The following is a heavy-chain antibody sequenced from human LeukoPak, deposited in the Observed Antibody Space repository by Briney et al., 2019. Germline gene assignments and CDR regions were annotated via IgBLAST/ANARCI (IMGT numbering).Heavy chain of an antibody. Sequence: PGGSLRLSCTASGFGIGASFINWVRQAPGKGLEWVSSISSSSYIYYADSVKGRFTISRDNAKNSLYLQMNSLRAEDTAVYYCAKDSGDFDYWGQGTLVTVSS. D-gene: IGHD2-15*01. J-gene: IGHJ4*02. CDR2: ISSSSYI. V-gene: IGHV3-69-1*01. CDR1: GFGIGASF. CDR3: AKDSGDFDY.